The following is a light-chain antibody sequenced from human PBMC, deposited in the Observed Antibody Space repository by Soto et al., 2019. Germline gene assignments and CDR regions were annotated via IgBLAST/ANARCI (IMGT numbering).Light chain of an antibody. CDR1: QSVFYSPNNKNY. CDR2: WAS. V-gene: IGKV4-1*01. J-gene: IGKJ4*01. CDR3: HQYDSTPLT. Sequence: DIVMTQSPDSLAASLGERATINCKSSQSVFYSPNNKNYLAWYQQKPGQPPKLLIYWASTRQSGVPDRFSGSGSGTDFTLTINSLQAEDVAIYYCHQYDSTPLTFGGGTKVEIK.